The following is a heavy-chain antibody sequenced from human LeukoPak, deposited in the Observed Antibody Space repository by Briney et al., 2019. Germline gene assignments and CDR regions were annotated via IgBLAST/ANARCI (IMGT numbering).Heavy chain of an antibody. D-gene: IGHD4-11*01. Sequence: SETLSLTCTVSGGSISSSSYYWGWIRQPPGKGLEWIGSIYHSGSTYYNPSLKSRVTISVDTSKNQFSLKLSSVTAADTAVYYCARDRGDYSNSPFDYWGQGTLVTVSS. J-gene: IGHJ4*02. CDR3: ARDRGDYSNSPFDY. V-gene: IGHV4-39*07. CDR1: GGSISSSSYY. CDR2: IYHSGST.